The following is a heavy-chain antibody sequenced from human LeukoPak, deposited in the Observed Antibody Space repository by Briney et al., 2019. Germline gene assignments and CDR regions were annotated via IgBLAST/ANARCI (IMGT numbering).Heavy chain of an antibody. Sequence: GASVKVSCKASGYTFTSYDINWVRQATGQGLEWMGWMNPNSGNTGYAQKFQGRVTMTRNTSISTAYMELSSLRSEDTAVYYCARGITMVRGAPSADWGQGTLVTVSS. J-gene: IGHJ4*02. D-gene: IGHD3-10*01. CDR3: ARGITMVRGAPSAD. V-gene: IGHV1-8*01. CDR1: GYTFTSYD. CDR2: MNPNSGNT.